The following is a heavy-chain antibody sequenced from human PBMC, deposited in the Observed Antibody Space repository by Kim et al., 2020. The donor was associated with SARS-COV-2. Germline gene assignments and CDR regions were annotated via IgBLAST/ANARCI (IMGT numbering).Heavy chain of an antibody. V-gene: IGHV1-18*01. CDR3: ARILGVATGAASFDY. Sequence: QKLQGRVTMTTDTSTSTAYMELRSLRSDDTAVYYCARILGVATGAASFDYWGQGTLVTVSS. J-gene: IGHJ4*02. D-gene: IGHD2-15*01.